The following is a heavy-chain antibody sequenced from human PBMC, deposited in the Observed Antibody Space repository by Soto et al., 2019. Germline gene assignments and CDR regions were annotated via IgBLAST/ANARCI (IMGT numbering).Heavy chain of an antibody. V-gene: IGHV4-4*07. Sequence: SETLSLTCAVYGGSFRGYYWSWIRQPAGKGLEWIGRIYTSGSTNYSPSRKSRVTMAVDTAKSRCSLKLSSVTAADTAVYYWARDNSWFGELQSYYYGMDVWGQGTTVTVS. D-gene: IGHD3-10*01. J-gene: IGHJ6*02. CDR3: ARDNSWFGELQSYYYGMDV. CDR2: IYTSGST. CDR1: GGSFRGYY.